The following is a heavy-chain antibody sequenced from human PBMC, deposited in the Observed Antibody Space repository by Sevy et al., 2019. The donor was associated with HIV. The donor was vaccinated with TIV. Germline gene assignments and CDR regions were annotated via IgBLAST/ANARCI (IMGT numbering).Heavy chain of an antibody. J-gene: IGHJ3*02. Sequence: SETLSLTCTVSGGSISSGSYYWSWIRQPAGKGLEWIGRIYTSGSTNYNPSLKSRVTISVDTSKNQFSLKLSSVTAADTAVYYCARGRPTVPMIVVVNAFDIWGQGTMVTVSS. CDR1: GGSISSGSYY. CDR3: ARGRPTVPMIVVVNAFDI. V-gene: IGHV4-61*02. CDR2: IYTSGST. D-gene: IGHD3-22*01.